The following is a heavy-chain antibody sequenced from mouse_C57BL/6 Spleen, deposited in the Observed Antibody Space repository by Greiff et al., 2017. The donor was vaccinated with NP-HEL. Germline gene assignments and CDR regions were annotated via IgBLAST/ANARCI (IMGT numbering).Heavy chain of an antibody. Sequence: QVQLQQSGPELVKPGASVKISCKASGYAFSSSWMNWVKQRPGQGLEWIGRIYPGDGDTNYNGKFTGKAPLTADTSSSPAYMQLSSLTSEDSAVYFCARSYYDCDEVDYWGQGTTLTVSS. D-gene: IGHD2-4*01. CDR1: GYAFSSSW. CDR3: ARSYYDCDEVDY. V-gene: IGHV1-82*01. CDR2: IYPGDGDT. J-gene: IGHJ2*01.